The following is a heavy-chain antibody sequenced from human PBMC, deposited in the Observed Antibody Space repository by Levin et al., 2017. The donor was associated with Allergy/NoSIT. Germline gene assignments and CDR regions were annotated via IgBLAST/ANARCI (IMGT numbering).Heavy chain of an antibody. J-gene: IGHJ6*03. Sequence: GGSLRLSCAASGFTFSSYGMHWVRQAPGKGLEWVAVIRDDGYKKYYADSVKGRFTISRDNSKNTLYLQMNRLRAEDTAVYYCARVLRFYYCYYMDVWGKGTTVTVSS. CDR1: GFTFSSYG. CDR2: IRDDGYKK. CDR3: ARVLRFYYCYYMDV. D-gene: IGHD5-12*01. V-gene: IGHV3-33*01.